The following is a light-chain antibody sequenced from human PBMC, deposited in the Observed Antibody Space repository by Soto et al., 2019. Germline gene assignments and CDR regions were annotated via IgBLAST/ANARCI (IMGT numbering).Light chain of an antibody. CDR1: SSDVGAYNY. V-gene: IGLV2-14*03. Sequence: QSALTQPASVSGSPGQSITISCTGTSSDVGAYNYVSWYQQHPTKAPKLMIYDVNNRPSGVSNRFSGSKSGNTASLAISGLQAEDEADYYCSSYTSSSTLVVFGGGTQLTVL. J-gene: IGLJ2*01. CDR2: DVN. CDR3: SSYTSSSTLVV.